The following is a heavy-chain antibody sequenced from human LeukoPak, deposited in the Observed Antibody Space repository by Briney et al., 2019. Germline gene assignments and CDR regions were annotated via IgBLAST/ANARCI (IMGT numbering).Heavy chain of an antibody. Sequence: SETLSLTCTVSGGSISSYYWSWIRQPPGKGLEWIGYIYYSGSTNYNPSLKSRATISVDTSKNQFSLKLSSVTAADTAVYYCAREGGGYSRNNWFDPWGQGTLVTVSS. J-gene: IGHJ5*02. CDR1: GGSISSYY. CDR2: IYYSGST. CDR3: AREGGGYSRNNWFDP. D-gene: IGHD2-2*03. V-gene: IGHV4-59*01.